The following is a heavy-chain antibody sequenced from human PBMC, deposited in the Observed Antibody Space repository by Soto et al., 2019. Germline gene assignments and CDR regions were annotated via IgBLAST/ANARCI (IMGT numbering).Heavy chain of an antibody. CDR3: AKDFEFAGTLGSGFDY. V-gene: IGHV3-9*01. D-gene: IGHD6-13*01. J-gene: IGHJ4*02. CDR2: ISWNSGSI. CDR1: GFTLGDYA. Sequence: AGGSLRLSCGGSGFTLGDYAIHLGRQAPGKGLEWVSGISWNSGSIGYADSGKGRFTISRDNAKNSLYLQMNSLRAEDTALYYCAKDFEFAGTLGSGFDYWGQGTLVTVSS.